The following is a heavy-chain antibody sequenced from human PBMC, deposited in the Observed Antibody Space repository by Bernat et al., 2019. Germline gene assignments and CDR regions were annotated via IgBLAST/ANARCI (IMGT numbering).Heavy chain of an antibody. CDR1: GFTFSSYA. V-gene: IGHV3-23*04. D-gene: IGHD3-3*01. CDR2: ISGSGGST. Sequence: EVQLVESGGGLVQPGGSLRLSCAASGFTFSSYAMSWVRQAPGKGLEWVSAISGSGGSTYYADSLKGRFTISRDNSKNTLYLQMNSLRAEDTAVYYCAKDLYDFWSGYPEGGFDYWGQGTLVTVSS. J-gene: IGHJ4*02. CDR3: AKDLYDFWSGYPEGGFDY.